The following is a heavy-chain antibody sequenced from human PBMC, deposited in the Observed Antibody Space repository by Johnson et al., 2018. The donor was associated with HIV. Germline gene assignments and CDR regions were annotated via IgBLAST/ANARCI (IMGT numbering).Heavy chain of an antibody. Sequence: VQLVESGGGLKQPGGSLKLSCAASGFTFSSYAMHWVRQAPGKGLDWVAVISYDGSNKYYADSVKGRFIISRDSSKNTLYLQMNSLRDEDTAVYYCANSLLLDAFNVWGQGTMVTVSS. CDR2: ISYDGSNK. V-gene: IGHV3-30*14. CDR3: ANSLLLDAFNV. D-gene: IGHD2-15*01. CDR1: GFTFSSYA. J-gene: IGHJ3*01.